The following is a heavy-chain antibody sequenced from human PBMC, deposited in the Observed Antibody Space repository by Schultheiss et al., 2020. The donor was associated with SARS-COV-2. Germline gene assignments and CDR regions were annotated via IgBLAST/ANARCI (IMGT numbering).Heavy chain of an antibody. CDR2: ISGSGGTT. V-gene: IGHV3-23*01. CDR3: ARGFRELIGDY. CDR1: GFTFSNYA. Sequence: GGSLRLSCAASGFTFSNYAMSWVRQAPGKGLEWVSTISGSGGTTYYGDSVKGRVTISRDNSKNTLNLQMNSLRAEDTAFYYCARGFRELIGDYWGQGVLVTVSS. J-gene: IGHJ4*02. D-gene: IGHD3-10*01.